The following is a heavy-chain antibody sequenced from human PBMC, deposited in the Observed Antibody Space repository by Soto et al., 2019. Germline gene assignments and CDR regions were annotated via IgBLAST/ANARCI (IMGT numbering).Heavy chain of an antibody. V-gene: IGHV4-59*01. D-gene: IGHD3-10*01. CDR3: AKWFGGCRD. J-gene: IGHJ4*02. CDR1: GVSLSTYY. CDR2: VYYTGNT. Sequence: ASETLSLTCTVSGVSLSTYYWSWIRQPPGKGLEWIGYVYYTGNTNYSPSLKSRVTMSVDTSKNQFSLKLSSVTAADTAVYYCAKWFGGCRDWGQGTLVTVSS.